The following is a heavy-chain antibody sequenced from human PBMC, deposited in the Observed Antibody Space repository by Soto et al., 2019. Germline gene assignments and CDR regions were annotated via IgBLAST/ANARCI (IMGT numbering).Heavy chain of an antibody. V-gene: IGHV1-2*02. Sequence: QVQLVQSGAEVKKPGASVKVSCKAPRYIFTAYFMHWVRQAPGQGLEWMGWINPNNGATHYGLSFQGRVTMTRDTSIITAYMDLSSLRSDDTAVYCCASHYPGARFDPWGQGTLVIVSS. CDR1: RYIFTAYF. CDR3: ASHYPGARFDP. CDR2: INPNNGAT. J-gene: IGHJ5*02. D-gene: IGHD1-26*01.